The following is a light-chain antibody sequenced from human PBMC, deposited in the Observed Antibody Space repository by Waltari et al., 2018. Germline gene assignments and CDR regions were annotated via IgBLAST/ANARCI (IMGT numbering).Light chain of an antibody. Sequence: GLTQDPAVSVALGQTVRITFQGDCLRTYFATWYQQKPGQAPLFVMYGKNNRPSGIPDRFSGSSSEDTTSLTITGAQAEDEADYFCRARDSSGNHVLFGGGTKLTVL. V-gene: IGLV3-19*01. CDR2: GKN. CDR1: CLRTYF. CDR3: RARDSSGNHVL. J-gene: IGLJ3*02.